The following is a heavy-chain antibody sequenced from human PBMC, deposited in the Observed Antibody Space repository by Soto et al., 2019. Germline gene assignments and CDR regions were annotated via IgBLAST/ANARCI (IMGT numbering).Heavy chain of an antibody. Sequence: GGSLRLSCAASGFTFSSYAMHWVRQAPGKGLEWVAVISYDGSNKYYADSVKGRFTISRDNSKNTLYLQMNSLRAEDTAVYYCAGDSSGWYGYYFDYWGQGTLVTVSS. D-gene: IGHD6-19*01. CDR2: ISYDGSNK. CDR1: GFTFSSYA. CDR3: AGDSSGWYGYYFDY. V-gene: IGHV3-30-3*01. J-gene: IGHJ4*02.